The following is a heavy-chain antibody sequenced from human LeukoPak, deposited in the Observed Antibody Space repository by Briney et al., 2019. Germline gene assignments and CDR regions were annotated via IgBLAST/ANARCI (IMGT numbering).Heavy chain of an antibody. D-gene: IGHD4-17*01. CDR1: GGSISSYY. Sequence: SETLSLTCTVSGGSISSYYWSWIRQPPGKGLEWIGSIYYSGNTYYNPSLKSRVTISVGTSKNQFSLKLSSVTAADTAVYYCARNQRDYLFDYWGQGTLVTVSS. CDR2: IYYSGNT. J-gene: IGHJ4*02. V-gene: IGHV4-59*05. CDR3: ARNQRDYLFDY.